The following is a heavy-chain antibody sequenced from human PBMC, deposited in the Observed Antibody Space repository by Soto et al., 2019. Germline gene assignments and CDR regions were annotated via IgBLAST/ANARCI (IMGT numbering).Heavy chain of an antibody. CDR3: ARTQLTTCSWYNWFDP. CDR1: GYTFTSYG. J-gene: IGHJ5*02. V-gene: IGHV1-18*01. Sequence: QVQLVQSGSEVKKPGASVKVSCKASGYTFTSYGISWVRQAPGQGLEWMGWISAYNGNTNYAQKLQGRVTMTTDTSTSTADMELRSVRSDDTAVYYCARTQLTTCSWYNWFDPWGQGTLVTVSS. D-gene: IGHD6-13*01. CDR2: ISAYNGNT.